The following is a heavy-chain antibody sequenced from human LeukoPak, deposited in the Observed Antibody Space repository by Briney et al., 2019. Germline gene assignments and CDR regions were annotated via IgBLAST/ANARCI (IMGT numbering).Heavy chain of an antibody. CDR2: IYYSGST. J-gene: IGHJ4*02. CDR3: ARERVGYDSSGYYHSYYFDY. D-gene: IGHD3-22*01. Sequence: TSETLSLTCTVSGGSISSFYWSWIRQPPGKGLEWIGSIYYSGSTNYNPSLKSRVTISLDTSKNQFSLRLSSVTAADTAVCYCARERVGYDSSGYYHSYYFDYWGQGTLVTVSS. CDR1: GGSISSFY. V-gene: IGHV4-59*01.